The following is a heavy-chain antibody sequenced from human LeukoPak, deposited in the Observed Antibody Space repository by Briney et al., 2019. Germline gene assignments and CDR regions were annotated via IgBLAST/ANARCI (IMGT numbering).Heavy chain of an antibody. CDR3: ARDSFRGAAAELHYYYVMDV. Sequence: SQTLSLTCTVSGGSISGGGYYWSWIRQHPGKGLEWIGYIYYSGSTYYNPSLKSRDTISVDTSKNQFSLKLSSVTAADTAVYYCARDSFRGAAAELHYYYVMDVWGQGTTVTVSS. V-gene: IGHV4-31*03. CDR2: IYYSGST. CDR1: GGSISGGGYY. D-gene: IGHD6-13*01. J-gene: IGHJ6*02.